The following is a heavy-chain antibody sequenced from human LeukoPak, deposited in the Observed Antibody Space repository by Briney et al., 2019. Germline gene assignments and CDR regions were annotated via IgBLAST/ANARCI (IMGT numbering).Heavy chain of an antibody. CDR1: GGSFSGYY. D-gene: IGHD3-10*01. J-gene: IGHJ6*03. Sequence: SETLSLTCAVYGGSFSGYYWSWIRQPPGKGLEWIGRIYTSGSTNYNPSLKSRVTISVDTSKNQFSLKLSSVTAADTAVYYCARDRRGDYYYYMDVWGKGTTVTISS. V-gene: IGHV4-4*08. CDR3: ARDRRGDYYYYMDV. CDR2: IYTSGST.